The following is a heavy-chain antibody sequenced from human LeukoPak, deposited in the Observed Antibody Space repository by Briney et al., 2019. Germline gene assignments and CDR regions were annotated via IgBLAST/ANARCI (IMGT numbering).Heavy chain of an antibody. J-gene: IGHJ5*02. Sequence: TSGTLSLTCVVSGGSISSSNWWSWGRQPPGKGLEWIGEVYHSGSTNYNPSLKSRVSISIDTSKTQSALKLNSVTAADAGVYYCAAGTSWFDPWGQGTLVTVSS. CDR3: AAGTSWFDP. CDR1: GGSISSSNW. V-gene: IGHV4-4*02. CDR2: VYHSGST. D-gene: IGHD6-13*01.